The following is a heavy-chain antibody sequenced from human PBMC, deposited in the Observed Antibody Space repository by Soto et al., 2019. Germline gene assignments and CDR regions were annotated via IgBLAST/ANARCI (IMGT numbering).Heavy chain of an antibody. CDR1: GYTFTGYY. CDR3: ARGAGYYYDSSGPTYDY. V-gene: IGHV1-2*04. CDR2: INPNSGGT. J-gene: IGHJ4*02. Sequence: ASVKVSCKASGYTFTGYYMHWVRQAPGQGLEWMGWINPNSGGTNYAQKFQGWVTMTRDTSISTAYMGLSRLRSDDTAVYYCARGAGYYYDSSGPTYDYWGQGTLVTVSS. D-gene: IGHD3-22*01.